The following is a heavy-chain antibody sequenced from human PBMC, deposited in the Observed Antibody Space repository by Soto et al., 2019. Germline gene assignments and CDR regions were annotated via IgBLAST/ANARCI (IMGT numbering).Heavy chain of an antibody. Sequence: EGSLRLSCAASGFTFSSDAMSWVRQAPWKGLEWVSAISGSGGSTYYADSVKGRFTISRDNSKNTLYLQMNSLRAEDKAVYYCAKDNTGYSSSWYYYYYGMDVWGQGTTVTV. CDR2: ISGSGGST. V-gene: IGHV3-23*01. CDR1: GFTFSSDA. D-gene: IGHD6-13*01. CDR3: AKDNTGYSSSWYYYYYGMDV. J-gene: IGHJ6*02.